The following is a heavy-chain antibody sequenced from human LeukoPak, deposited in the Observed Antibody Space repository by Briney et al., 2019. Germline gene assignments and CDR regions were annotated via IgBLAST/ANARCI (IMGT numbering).Heavy chain of an antibody. CDR2: ISYDGSNK. V-gene: IGHV3-30-3*01. Sequence: GGSLRLSCAASGFTFSSYAMHWVRQAPGKGLEWVAVISYDGSNKYYADSVKGRFTISRDNSKNTLYLQMNSLRAEDTAVYYCAKERRYCSSTSCYMGGYYYYGMDVWGQGTTVTVSS. CDR3: AKERRYCSSTSCYMGGYYYYGMDV. D-gene: IGHD2-2*02. J-gene: IGHJ6*02. CDR1: GFTFSSYA.